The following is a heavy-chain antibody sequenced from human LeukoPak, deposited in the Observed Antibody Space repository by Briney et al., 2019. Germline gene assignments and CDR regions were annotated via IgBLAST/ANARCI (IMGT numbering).Heavy chain of an antibody. CDR1: GFTFSSYA. V-gene: IGHV3-7*01. D-gene: IGHD3-9*01. CDR3: VRDILTGWAFDI. CDR2: IKYDRSEI. Sequence: GGSLRLSCAASGFTFSSYAMHWVRQAPGKGLEWVANIKYDRSEIYYVDSVKGRFTISRDNVKNSLVLQMNSLRAEDTAVYYCVRDILTGWAFDIWGQGTMVTVSS. J-gene: IGHJ3*02.